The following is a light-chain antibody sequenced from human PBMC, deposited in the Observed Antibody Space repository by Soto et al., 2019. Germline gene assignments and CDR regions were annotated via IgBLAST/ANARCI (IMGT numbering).Light chain of an antibody. V-gene: IGKV3-11*01. CDR1: QSVSSY. CDR2: DAS. Sequence: IVLTQSPATLSSSPGERATLSCRASQSVSSYLAWYQQKPGQAPRLLIYDASDRATGIPARFRGSGSGTDFTLTISSLGPEDFAVYYCQQRSNWPRTFGQGTKVEIK. CDR3: QQRSNWPRT. J-gene: IGKJ1*01.